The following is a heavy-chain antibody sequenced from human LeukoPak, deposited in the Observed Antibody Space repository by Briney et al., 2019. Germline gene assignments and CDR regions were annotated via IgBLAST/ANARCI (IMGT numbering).Heavy chain of an antibody. D-gene: IGHD3-10*01. CDR3: ARDRFYSRSGSYQIFDS. V-gene: IGHV4-61*02. CDR1: GNSISSGDYY. Sequence: SETLSLTCTVSGNSISSGDYYWSWIRQPAGKGLEWIGRIYTSGSTNYNPSLKSRVTISGDTSKNQFSLRLSSVTAADTAVYYCARDRFYSRSGSYQIFDSWGQGTLVTVSS. J-gene: IGHJ4*02. CDR2: IYTSGST.